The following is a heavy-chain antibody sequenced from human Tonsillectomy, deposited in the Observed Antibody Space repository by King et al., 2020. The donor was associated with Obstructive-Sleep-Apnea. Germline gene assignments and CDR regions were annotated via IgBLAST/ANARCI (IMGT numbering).Heavy chain of an antibody. J-gene: IGHJ4*02. CDR2: IYIRGGT. CDR1: GFTVSSNY. D-gene: IGHD1-26*01. CDR3: ARVVGAIIY. Sequence: VQLVESGGGLVQPGGSVRLSCAASGFTVSSNYMSWVRQAPGKGLEWVSVIYIRGGTYYADSVKGRFTISRDTSKNTLYLQMNSLRAEDTAVYYCARVVGAIIYWGQGMLVTVSS. V-gene: IGHV3-66*01.